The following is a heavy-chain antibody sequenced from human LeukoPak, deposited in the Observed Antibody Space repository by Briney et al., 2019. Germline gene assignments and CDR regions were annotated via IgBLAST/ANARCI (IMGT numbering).Heavy chain of an antibody. CDR3: ATDGTWFGELHGMDV. J-gene: IGHJ6*02. D-gene: IGHD3-10*01. CDR1: GYTLTELS. Sequence: GASVKVSCKVSGYTLTELSMHWVRQAPGKGLEWMGGFDPEDGETIYAQKFQGRVTMTEDTSTDTAYMELSSLRSEDTAVYYCATDGTWFGELHGMDVWGQGTTVTVSS. V-gene: IGHV1-24*01. CDR2: FDPEDGET.